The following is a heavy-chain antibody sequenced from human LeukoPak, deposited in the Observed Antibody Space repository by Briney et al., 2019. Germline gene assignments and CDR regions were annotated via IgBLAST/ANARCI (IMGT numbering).Heavy chain of an antibody. V-gene: IGHV3-23*01. CDR1: VFNFCV. CDR3: AKMGGRVWYKVPET. Sequence: GGSLRLSCTASVFNFCVAWVRQAPGMGLEWVSSISGSGQTTYYADFVRGRFTISRDSSKNTVYLQMSGLRVEDTALYYCAKMGGRVWYKVPETWGQGTLVTVSS. J-gene: IGHJ5*02. D-gene: IGHD6-19*01. CDR2: ISGSGQTT.